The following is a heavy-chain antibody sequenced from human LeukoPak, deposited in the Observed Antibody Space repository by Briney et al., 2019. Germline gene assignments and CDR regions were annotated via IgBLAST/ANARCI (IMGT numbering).Heavy chain of an antibody. CDR1: GFIFSSYW. Sequence: GGSLRLSCAACGFIFSSYWMSWVRQAPGKGLEWVAEIRHEGSEKHHVDSVTGRFTISRDNAKNSLYLQMYSLRAEDTAVYYCARRTPLASVFDSWGQGTLVTVSS. CDR2: IRHEGSEK. CDR3: ARRTPLASVFDS. D-gene: IGHD3-3*02. V-gene: IGHV3-7*01. J-gene: IGHJ4*02.